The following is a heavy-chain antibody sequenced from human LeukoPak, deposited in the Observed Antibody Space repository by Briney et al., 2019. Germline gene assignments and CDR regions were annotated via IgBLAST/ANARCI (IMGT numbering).Heavy chain of an antibody. CDR2: INANSGGT. Sequence: ASVNVSCKASGYTFTGYYLHWVRLAPGQGLEWMGWINANSGGTDYPQKFQGRVTMTTDTSTSTAYMELRSLRSDGTAVYYCARDLRFLEWLSYFEHWGQGTLVTVSS. J-gene: IGHJ4*02. CDR3: ARDLRFLEWLSYFEH. D-gene: IGHD3-3*01. CDR1: GYTFTGYY. V-gene: IGHV1-2*02.